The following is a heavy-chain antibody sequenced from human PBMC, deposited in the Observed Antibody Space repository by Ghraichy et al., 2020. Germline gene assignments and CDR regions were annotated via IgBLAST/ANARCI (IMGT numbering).Heavy chain of an antibody. CDR3: ARQTGDLSHFDS. CDR1: GGSISSSSYY. Sequence: SQTLSLTCTVSGGSISSSSYYWGWIRQPPGKGLEWIGTIYYRGNTFYNPSLKSRITISVDTSKNQFSLKLSSVTAAESAVFYCARQTGDLSHFDSWGQGTLVTVSS. CDR2: IYYRGNT. J-gene: IGHJ4*02. V-gene: IGHV4-39*01. D-gene: IGHD7-27*01.